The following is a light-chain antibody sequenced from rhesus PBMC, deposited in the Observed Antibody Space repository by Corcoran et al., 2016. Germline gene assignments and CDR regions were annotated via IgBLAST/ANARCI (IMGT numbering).Light chain of an antibody. CDR1: QSVGSY. Sequence: ETVVTQSPATLSLSPGERATLSCRASQSVGSYLAWYQQKPGQAPRLLIYGASSRAPDITDRFSGSGSGTDFTVTISSLEPGDVGVYYCQQSSNLWTFGQGTKVEIK. J-gene: IGKJ1*01. CDR2: GAS. V-gene: IGKV3-24*04. CDR3: QQSSNLWT.